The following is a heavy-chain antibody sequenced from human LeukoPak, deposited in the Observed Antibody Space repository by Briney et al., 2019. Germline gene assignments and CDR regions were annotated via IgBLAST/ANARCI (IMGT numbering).Heavy chain of an antibody. D-gene: IGHD3-22*01. CDR1: GYTFTSYY. CDR2: MNPNSGNT. Sequence: ASVKVSCKASGYTFTSYYMHWVRQATGQGLEWMGWMNPNSGNTGYAQKFQGRVTMTRNTSISTAYMELSSLRSEDTAVYYCARFSSGYPPRPYWGQGTLVTVSS. J-gene: IGHJ4*02. CDR3: ARFSSGYPPRPY. V-gene: IGHV1-8*02.